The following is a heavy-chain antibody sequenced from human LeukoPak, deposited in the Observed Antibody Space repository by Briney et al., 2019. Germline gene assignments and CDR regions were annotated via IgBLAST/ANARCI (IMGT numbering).Heavy chain of an antibody. CDR1: GYTFTSYG. CDR2: ISAYNGNT. V-gene: IGHV1-18*01. Sequence: ASVKVSCKASGYTFTSYGISWVRQAPGQGLEWMGWISAYNGNTNYAQKLQGRVTMTTDTSTSTAYMELRSLRSDDTAVYYCARAEEGATTEGYYYYMDVWGKGTTVTVSS. J-gene: IGHJ6*03. D-gene: IGHD1-26*01. CDR3: ARAEEGATTEGYYYYMDV.